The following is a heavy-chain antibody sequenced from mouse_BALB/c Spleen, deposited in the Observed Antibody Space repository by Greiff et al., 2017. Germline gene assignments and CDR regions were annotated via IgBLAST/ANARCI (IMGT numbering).Heavy chain of an antibody. V-gene: IGHV3-2*02. CDR2: ISYSGST. D-gene: IGHD2-1*01. CDR3: ARSNYGNYEFAY. Sequence: EVKLVESGPGLVKPSQSLSLTCTVTGYSITSDYAWNWIRQFPGNKLEWMGYISYSGSTSYNPSLKSRISITRDTSKNQFFLQLNSVTTEDTATYYCARSNYGNYEFAYWGQGTLVTVSA. CDR1: GYSITSDYA. J-gene: IGHJ3*01.